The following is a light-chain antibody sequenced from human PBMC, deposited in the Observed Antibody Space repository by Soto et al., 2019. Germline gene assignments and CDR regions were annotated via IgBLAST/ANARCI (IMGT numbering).Light chain of an antibody. J-gene: IGLJ2*01. Sequence: QSVLTQPPSASGTPGQTVTISCSGSSSNIGSTVLSWYQQLPGTAPKLLIFDNHQRPSRVPDRFSGSKSGSSASLAISGLQSDDEAYYYCVAWDDSLSGVVIGGGTKVTVL. CDR3: VAWDDSLSGVV. V-gene: IGLV1-44*01. CDR2: DNH. CDR1: SSNIGSTV.